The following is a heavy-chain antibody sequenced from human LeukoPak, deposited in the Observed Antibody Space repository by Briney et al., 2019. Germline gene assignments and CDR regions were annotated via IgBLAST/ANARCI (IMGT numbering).Heavy chain of an antibody. J-gene: IGHJ4*02. CDR2: ISWNSGSI. CDR3: ARSITIFGGY. CDR1: GFTFDDYA. D-gene: IGHD3-3*01. V-gene: IGHV3-9*01. Sequence: GGSLRLSCAASGFTFDDYAMHWVRQAPGKGLEWVSGISWNSGSIGYADSVKGRFTISRDNAKNSLYLQMNSLRAEDTAVYYCARSITIFGGYWGQGTLVTVSS.